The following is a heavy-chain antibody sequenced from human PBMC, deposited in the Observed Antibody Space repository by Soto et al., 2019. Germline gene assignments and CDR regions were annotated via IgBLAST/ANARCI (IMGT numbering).Heavy chain of an antibody. CDR2: ILSHGGST. D-gene: IGHD4-4*01. Sequence: GGSLRLSCSGSGFTFGGHGMHWVRQAPGKGLEFVSAILSHGGSTWYADSVKGRFTISRDNSRNTLYLEMNSLRSEDTATYYCVKDRRVPTDFFDSWGQGTRVTVSS. V-gene: IGHV3-64D*06. CDR1: GFTFGGHG. J-gene: IGHJ4*02. CDR3: VKDRRVPTDFFDS.